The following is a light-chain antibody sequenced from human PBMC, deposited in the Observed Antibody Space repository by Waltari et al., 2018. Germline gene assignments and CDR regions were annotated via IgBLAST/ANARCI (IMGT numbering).Light chain of an antibody. Sequence: EIVLTQSPGTLSLSPVERATLSCRASQSVSTYLAWYQQKPGQAPRLLIYHASTRATGIPDRFSGSGSGTDFSLTISRLEPEDFAVYHCQHYLRLPATFGQGTKVEIK. CDR2: HAS. V-gene: IGKV3-20*01. J-gene: IGKJ1*01. CDR3: QHYLRLPAT. CDR1: QSVSTY.